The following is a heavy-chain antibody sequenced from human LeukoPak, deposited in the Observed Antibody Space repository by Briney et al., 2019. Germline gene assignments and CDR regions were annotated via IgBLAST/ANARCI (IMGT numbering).Heavy chain of an antibody. D-gene: IGHD3/OR15-3a*01. CDR3: AKGHGQSSYYYYYMDV. CDR2: ISSGATT. Sequence: GGSLRLSCAASGFTFSSYAMSWVRQAPGKGLEWVSAISSGATTYYADSVKGRFTISRDNSKNTLYLQMNSLRAEDTAVYYCAKGHGQSSYYYYYMDVWGKGTTVTISS. V-gene: IGHV3-23*01. CDR1: GFTFSSYA. J-gene: IGHJ6*03.